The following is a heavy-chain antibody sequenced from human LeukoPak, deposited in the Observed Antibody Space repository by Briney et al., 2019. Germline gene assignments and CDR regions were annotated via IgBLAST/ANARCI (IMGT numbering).Heavy chain of an antibody. CDR1: GYTFTGYY. D-gene: IGHD3-16*02. V-gene: IGHV1-2*02. CDR3: ARDARDDYVWGSYRYSY. J-gene: IGHJ4*02. Sequence: ASVKVSCKASGYTFTGYYMHWVRQAPGQGLEWMGWINSNSGGTNYAQKFQGRVTMTRDTSISTAYMELSRLRSDDTAVYYCARDARDDYVWGSYRYSYWGQGTLVTVSS. CDR2: INSNSGGT.